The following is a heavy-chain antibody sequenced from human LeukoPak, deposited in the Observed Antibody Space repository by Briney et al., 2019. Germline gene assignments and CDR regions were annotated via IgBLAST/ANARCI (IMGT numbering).Heavy chain of an antibody. Sequence: GGSLRLSCAASGFTFSSYCMSWVRQAPGKGLEWVANIKQDGSEKYYVDSVKGRFTISRDNAKNSLYLQMNSLRAEDRAVYYCARPQGGYSGYDPLGGQGTLVTVSS. CDR3: ARPQGGYSGYDPL. V-gene: IGHV3-7*01. D-gene: IGHD5-12*01. J-gene: IGHJ4*02. CDR2: IKQDGSEK. CDR1: GFTFSSYC.